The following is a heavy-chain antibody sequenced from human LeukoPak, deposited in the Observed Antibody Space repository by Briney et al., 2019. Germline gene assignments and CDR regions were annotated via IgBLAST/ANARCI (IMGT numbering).Heavy chain of an antibody. J-gene: IGHJ6*03. D-gene: IGHD2-8*01. V-gene: IGHV3-13*01. CDR3: VRELMGPGRYYYMDA. CDR2: IDTAGGT. Sequence: GGSLRLSCAASGLTFSNYDMHWVRQATGKALEWVSAIDTAGGTYYPGSVKGRFTISRENSKNSLYLQMDTLRAEDTAVYFCVRELMGPGRYYYMDAWGKGTTVTVSS. CDR1: GLTFSNYD.